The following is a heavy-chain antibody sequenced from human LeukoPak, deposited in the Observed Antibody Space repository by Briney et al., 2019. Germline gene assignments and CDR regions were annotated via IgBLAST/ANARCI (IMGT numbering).Heavy chain of an antibody. J-gene: IGHJ6*03. CDR2: IRSDGINK. Sequence: GGSLRLSCAASGFTFSNYGMHWVRQAPGKGLEWVAFIRSDGINKYHADSVKGRFTISRDNSKNTLYLQMNSLRAEDTAVYYCARVVGDGYNRGYMDVWGKGTTVTISS. CDR1: GFTFSNYG. V-gene: IGHV3-30*02. D-gene: IGHD5-24*01. CDR3: ARVVGDGYNRGYMDV.